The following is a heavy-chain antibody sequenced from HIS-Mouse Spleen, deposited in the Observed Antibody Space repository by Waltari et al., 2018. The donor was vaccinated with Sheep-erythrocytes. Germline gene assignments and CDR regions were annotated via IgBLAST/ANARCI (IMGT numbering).Heavy chain of an antibody. J-gene: IGHJ4*02. D-gene: IGHD1-26*01. Sequence: QVQLVQSGAEVKKPGSSVKVSCKASGGTFSSYAISWVRQAPGQGLEWMGRIIPNLGIATFAQKCQGRVPLTADKSTSTAYMELSSLRSEDTAVYYCAQTGATTPHFDCWGQGTLVTFSS. CDR3: AQTGATTPHFDC. CDR2: IIPNLGIA. CDR1: GGTFSSYA. V-gene: IGHV1-69*04.